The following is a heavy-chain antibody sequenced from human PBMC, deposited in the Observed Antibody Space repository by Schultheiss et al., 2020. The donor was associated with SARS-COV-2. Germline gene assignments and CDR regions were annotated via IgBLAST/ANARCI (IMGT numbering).Heavy chain of an antibody. V-gene: IGHV4-31*03. CDR2: IHPAGSL. Sequence: SETLSLTCTVSGGSIRSGGYYWSWIRQHPGKGLEWIGEIHPAGSLHYNPSLNSRVTISMDKSKNQFYLSLTSVTAADTAVYYCARNVWGPKIDLWGQGALVTVSS. CDR1: GGSIRSGGYY. CDR3: ARNVWGPKIDL. J-gene: IGHJ5*02. D-gene: IGHD1-26*01.